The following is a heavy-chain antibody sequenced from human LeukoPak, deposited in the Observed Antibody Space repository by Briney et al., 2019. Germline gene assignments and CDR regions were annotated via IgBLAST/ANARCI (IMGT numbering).Heavy chain of an antibody. J-gene: IGHJ4*02. V-gene: IGHV3-53*04. CDR3: ARRAPTNYFFDN. CDR2: LYSGGTT. CDR1: GFSVRKNY. Sequence: PGGSLRLFCEVSGFSVRKNYMSWVGQAPGKGLEWVSILYSGGTTYSADSVKGRFTISRHQSKNTLYLQLNSLRVDDTAVYYCARRAPTNYFFDNWGQGTLVTVSS. D-gene: IGHD1-1*01.